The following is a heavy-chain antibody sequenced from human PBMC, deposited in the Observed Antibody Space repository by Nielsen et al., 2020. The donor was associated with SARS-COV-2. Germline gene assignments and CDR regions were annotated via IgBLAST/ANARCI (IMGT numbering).Heavy chain of an antibody. D-gene: IGHD3-16*02. J-gene: IGHJ4*02. V-gene: IGHV3-15*01. CDR3: TTSGRMDYVWGSYLPFDY. Sequence: WLRQPPGKGLEWVGRIKSKTDGGTTDYAAPVKGRFTISRDDSKNTPYLQMNSLKTEDTAVYYCTTSGRMDYVWGSYLPFDYWGQGTLVTVSS. CDR2: IKSKTDGGTT.